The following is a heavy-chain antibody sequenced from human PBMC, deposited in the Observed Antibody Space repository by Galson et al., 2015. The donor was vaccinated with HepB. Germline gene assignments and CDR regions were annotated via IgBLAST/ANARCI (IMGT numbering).Heavy chain of an antibody. CDR2: IYFGGST. CDR1: GFIVSNHY. V-gene: IGHV3-53*01. J-gene: IGHJ4*02. CDR3: ARETEGYYFDS. Sequence: SLRLSCAASGFIVSNHYMSWVRQAPGEGLEWVSVIYFGGSTYYADSVKGRFTISTDNSKNTLYLQMNSLRAEDTAVYYCARETEGYYFDSWGQGTLVTVSS.